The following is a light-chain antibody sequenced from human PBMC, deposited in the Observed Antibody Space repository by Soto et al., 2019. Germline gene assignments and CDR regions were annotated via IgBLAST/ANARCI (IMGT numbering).Light chain of an antibody. V-gene: IGKV1-5*01. CDR2: DAS. CDR1: QSISSW. Sequence: IQLTQAASTLSASVGDRVTMTCRASQSISSWLAWYQQKPGKAPKLLIYDASSLESGVPSRFSGSGSGTEFTLTISSLQPDDFATYYCQQYNSYWGTFGPGTKVDIK. J-gene: IGKJ3*01. CDR3: QQYNSYWGT.